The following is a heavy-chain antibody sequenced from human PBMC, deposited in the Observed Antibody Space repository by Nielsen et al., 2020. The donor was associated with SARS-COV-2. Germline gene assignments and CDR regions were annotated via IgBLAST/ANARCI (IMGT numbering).Heavy chain of an antibody. J-gene: IGHJ4*02. V-gene: IGHV3-7*04. CDR3: AREPVDTAMGVDY. D-gene: IGHD5-18*01. Sequence: GRFTISRDNAKSSLFLQMNSLRADDTARYYCAREPVDTAMGVDYWGQGTLVTVSS.